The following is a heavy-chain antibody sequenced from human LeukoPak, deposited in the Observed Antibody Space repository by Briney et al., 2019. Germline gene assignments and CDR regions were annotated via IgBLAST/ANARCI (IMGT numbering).Heavy chain of an antibody. J-gene: IGHJ3*01. D-gene: IGHD5-24*01. V-gene: IGHV3-23*01. Sequence: GGSLRLSCAASGFTFSTYSMNWVRQAPGKGLEWVSLIGASGESTYYADSVKGRFTISRDNSKNTLSLQMNSLRVEDTVMYFCAKDIQLSTWGLGTMVTVSS. CDR2: IGASGEST. CDR3: AKDIQLST. CDR1: GFTFSTYS.